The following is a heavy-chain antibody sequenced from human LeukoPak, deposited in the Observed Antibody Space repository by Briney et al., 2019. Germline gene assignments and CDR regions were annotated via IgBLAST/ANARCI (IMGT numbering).Heavy chain of an antibody. CDR3: ARAKRSGFDY. J-gene: IGHJ4*02. CDR1: GFAFSSYA. V-gene: IGHV3-33*08. Sequence: PGGSLRLSCAGSGFAFSSYAMHWVRQAPGKGLEWVAVIWYDGSNKYYADSVKGRFTISRDNSKNTLYLQMNSLRAEDTAVYYCARAKRSGFDYWGQGTLVTVSS. CDR2: IWYDGSNK.